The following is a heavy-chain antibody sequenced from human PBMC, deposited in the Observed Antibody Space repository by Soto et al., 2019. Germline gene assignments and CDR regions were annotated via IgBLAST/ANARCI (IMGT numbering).Heavy chain of an antibody. CDR1: GYTFINYH. D-gene: IGHD1-1*01. J-gene: IGHJ4*02. V-gene: IGHV1-46*01. CDR2: INPRNGGT. CDR3: TILVALVDGQLFDY. Sequence: QVQLVQSGAKVKEPGASVKVSCKASGYTFINYHVHWVRQALGQGLEWMGMINPRNGGTNNAQRFQGRVTMTRDTSTSTVYMALSSLRSEDTAVYYCTILVALVDGQLFDYWGQGTLVTVSS.